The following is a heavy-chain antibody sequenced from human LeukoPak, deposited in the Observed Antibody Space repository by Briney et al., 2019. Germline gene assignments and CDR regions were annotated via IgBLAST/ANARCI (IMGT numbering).Heavy chain of an antibody. J-gene: IGHJ4*02. V-gene: IGHV3-21*01. CDR1: GFTFSSYA. D-gene: IGHD2-2*01. CDR2: ITSRSYI. CDR3: ARARAGDTRDFES. Sequence: GGSLRLSCAASGFTFSSYAMSWVRQAPGEGLEWVSSITSRSYIYYADSLKGRFTISRDNAQNSLYLQMNSLRAEDTALYYCARARAGDTRDFESWGQGTLVTVSS.